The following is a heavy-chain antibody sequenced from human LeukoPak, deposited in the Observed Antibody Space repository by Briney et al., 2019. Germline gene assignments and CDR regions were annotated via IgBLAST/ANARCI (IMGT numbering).Heavy chain of an antibody. J-gene: IGHJ4*02. Sequence: SVKVSCKASGGTFSSYAICWVRQAPGQGLEWMGGIIPIFGTANYAQKFQGRVTITADESTSTAYMELSSMRSEDTAVYYCASRYFTIYTSGFDYWGQGTLVTVSS. CDR1: GGTFSSYA. V-gene: IGHV1-69*13. D-gene: IGHD2/OR15-2a*01. CDR2: IIPIFGTA. CDR3: ASRYFTIYTSGFDY.